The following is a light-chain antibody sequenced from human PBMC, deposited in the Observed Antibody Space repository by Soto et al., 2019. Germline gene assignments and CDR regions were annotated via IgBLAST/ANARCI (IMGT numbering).Light chain of an antibody. CDR2: DAS. V-gene: IGKV1-5*01. CDR1: QSINTW. CDR3: QNYNYFSRYT. Sequence: DIQMTQSPSTLSASVGDRVTITCRASQSINTWLAWYQQKPGKAPKLLIYDASSLESGVPSRFSGGGSATEFTLTIDRLQPDDFATYYCQNYNYFSRYTFGQGTKLEIK. J-gene: IGKJ2*01.